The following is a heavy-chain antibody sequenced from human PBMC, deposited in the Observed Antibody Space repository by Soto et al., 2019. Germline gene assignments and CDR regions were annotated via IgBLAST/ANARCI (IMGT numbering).Heavy chain of an antibody. CDR3: ARRTSYGSGSYMYYYYGLDV. D-gene: IGHD3-10*01. CDR1: GFTFSGYG. Sequence: GGSLRLSCAASGFTFSGYGMTWVRQSPGKGLEWVSGISGSGANIYYADSVKGRFTISRDNSKNTLYLQMNSLRAEDTAVYSCARRTSYGSGSYMYYYYGLDVWGQGTTVTVSS. CDR2: ISGSGANI. J-gene: IGHJ6*02. V-gene: IGHV3-23*01.